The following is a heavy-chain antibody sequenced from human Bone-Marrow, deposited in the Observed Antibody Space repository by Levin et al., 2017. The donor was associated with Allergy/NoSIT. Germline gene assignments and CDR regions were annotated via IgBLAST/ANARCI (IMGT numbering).Heavy chain of an antibody. J-gene: IGHJ4*02. Sequence: GASVKVSCKASGYTFSDYYMHWVRQAPGQGLEWMGRINLKSGGTTYAQKFQGRVTMTRDTSISTAYMELSRLKSDDTAVYFCARDRVGDGFTAYYFDYWAQGTLVTVSS. CDR1: GYTFSDYY. CDR3: ARDRVGDGFTAYYFDY. CDR2: INLKSGGT. V-gene: IGHV1-2*06. D-gene: IGHD2-21*01.